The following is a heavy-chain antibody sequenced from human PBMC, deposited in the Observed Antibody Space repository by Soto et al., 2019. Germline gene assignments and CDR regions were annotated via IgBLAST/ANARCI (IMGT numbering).Heavy chain of an antibody. CDR2: ISGDGSTQ. D-gene: IGHD3-16*01. J-gene: IGHJ4*02. CDR1: GFKFGDHY. Sequence: PGGSLRLSCAASGFKFGDHYMTWIRQAPGKGLEWVSKISGDGSTQYYADSVRGRFTVSRDNAKNSLSLQMNSLRAEDTALYYCAGDPFYYASGFWGQGTLVTVSS. V-gene: IGHV3-11*01. CDR3: AGDPFYYASGF.